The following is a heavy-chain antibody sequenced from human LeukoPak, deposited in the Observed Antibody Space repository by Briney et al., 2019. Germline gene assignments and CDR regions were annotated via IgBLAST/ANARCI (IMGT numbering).Heavy chain of an antibody. J-gene: IGHJ4*02. V-gene: IGHV3-7*03. Sequence: GGSLRLSCAASGFTFSSYCMSWVRQAPGKGLEWVANIKQDGSEKYYVDSVKGRFTISRDNAKNSLYLQMNGLRGEDRAVYYCARDGAVAGSDYWGQGTLVTVSS. CDR1: GFTFSSYC. D-gene: IGHD6-19*01. CDR2: IKQDGSEK. CDR3: ARDGAVAGSDY.